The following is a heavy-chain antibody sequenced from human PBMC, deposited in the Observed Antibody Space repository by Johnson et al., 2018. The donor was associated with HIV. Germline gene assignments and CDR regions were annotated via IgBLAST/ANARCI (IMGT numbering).Heavy chain of an antibody. Sequence: VQLVESGGGLVQPGGSLRLSCAASGFTFNSSWMYWVRQAPGKGLVWVSRINSDGSSTSYADSVKGRFTISRDNAKNTVYLQMNSLRAEDTAVYYCTRGTSGWFNDAFDIWGHGTMVTVSS. CDR3: TRGTSGWFNDAFDI. CDR2: INSDGSST. D-gene: IGHD6-19*01. CDR1: GFTFNSSW. J-gene: IGHJ3*02. V-gene: IGHV3-74*01.